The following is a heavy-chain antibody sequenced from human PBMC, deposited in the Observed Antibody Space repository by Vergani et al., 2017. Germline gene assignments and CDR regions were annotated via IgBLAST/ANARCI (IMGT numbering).Heavy chain of an antibody. CDR2: IKQDGSEK. Sequence: EVQLVESGGGLVQPGGSLRLSCAASGFTFSSYWMSWVRQAPGKGLEWVANIKQDGSEKYYVDSVKGRFTISRDNAKNALYLQMNSLRAEDTAVYYGSRGKRLLFMGGGVYYFDDWGQGTLVTVSS. CDR3: SRGKRLLFMGGGVYYFDD. CDR1: GFTFSSYW. D-gene: IGHD5-24*01. J-gene: IGHJ4*02. V-gene: IGHV3-7*01.